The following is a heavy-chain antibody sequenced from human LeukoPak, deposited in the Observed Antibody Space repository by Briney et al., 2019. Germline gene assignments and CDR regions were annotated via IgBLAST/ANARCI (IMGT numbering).Heavy chain of an antibody. CDR1: GFTFSSYG. CDR2: ISYDGSNK. CDR3: AKAPPVLLWFGELTYYFDY. J-gene: IGHJ4*02. V-gene: IGHV3-30*18. Sequence: PGGSLRLSCAASGFTFSSYGMHWVRQAPGKGLEWVAVISYDGSNKYYADSVKGRFTISRDNSKNTLYLQMNSLRAEDTAVYYCAKAPPVLLWFGELTYYFDYWGQGTLVTVSS. D-gene: IGHD3-10*01.